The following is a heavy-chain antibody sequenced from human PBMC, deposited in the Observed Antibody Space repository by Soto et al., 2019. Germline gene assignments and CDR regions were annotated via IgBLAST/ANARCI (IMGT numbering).Heavy chain of an antibody. CDR3: ARDRVSSGWTFDY. CDR2: ISPILGIA. CDR1: GGTFSSYT. J-gene: IGHJ4*02. D-gene: IGHD6-19*01. Sequence: QVQLVQSGAEVKKPGSSVKVSCKASGGTFSSYTISWVRQAPGQGLEWMGRISPILGIANYAQKIKGRVTITADKSTSTAYMELSSLRSEDTAVYYCARDRVSSGWTFDYWGQGTLVTVSS. V-gene: IGHV1-69*08.